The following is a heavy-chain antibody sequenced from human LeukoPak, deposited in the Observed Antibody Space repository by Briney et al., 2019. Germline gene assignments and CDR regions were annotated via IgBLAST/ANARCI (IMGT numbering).Heavy chain of an antibody. Sequence: ASVKVSCKASGGTFSSYAISWVRQAPGQGLEWMGGIIPIFGTANYAQKLQGRVTMTTDTSTSTAYMELRSLRSDDTAVYYCARLGRYSGSRGAFDIWGQGTMVTVSS. CDR3: ARLGRYSGSRGAFDI. CDR2: IIPIFGTA. V-gene: IGHV1-69*05. CDR1: GGTFSSYA. D-gene: IGHD1-26*01. J-gene: IGHJ3*02.